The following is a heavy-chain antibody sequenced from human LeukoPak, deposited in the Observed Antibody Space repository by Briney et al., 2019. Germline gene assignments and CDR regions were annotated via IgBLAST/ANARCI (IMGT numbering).Heavy chain of an antibody. D-gene: IGHD3-22*01. V-gene: IGHV4-39*07. J-gene: IGHJ5*02. CDR3: ASYYDSDTNWFDP. Sequence: SETLSLTCTVSGGSISSRNYCWGWIRQPPGKGLEWIGNIYYSGGTYYNPSLKSRVTISVDTSKNQFSLKLSSVTAADTAVYYCASYYDSDTNWFDPWGQGTLVTVSS. CDR1: GGSISSRNYC. CDR2: IYYSGGT.